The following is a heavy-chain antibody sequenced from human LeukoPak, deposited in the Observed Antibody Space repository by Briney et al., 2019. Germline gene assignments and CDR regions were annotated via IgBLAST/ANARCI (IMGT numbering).Heavy chain of an antibody. J-gene: IGHJ4*02. CDR1: GFTVSSNY. Sequence: PGGSLRLSCAASGFTVSSNYMSWVRQAPGKGLEWVSSISSSTTYIYYADSVKGRFTISRDNAKNSLNLQMNSLRAEDTAVYYCARDGNIAACDYWGQGTLVTVSS. CDR2: ISSSTTYI. CDR3: ARDGNIAACDY. D-gene: IGHD6-25*01. V-gene: IGHV3-21*01.